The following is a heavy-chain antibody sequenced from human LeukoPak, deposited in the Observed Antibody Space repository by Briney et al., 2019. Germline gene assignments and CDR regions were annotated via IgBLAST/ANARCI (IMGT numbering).Heavy chain of an antibody. V-gene: IGHV3-11*04. CDR3: AREGQQLVAFDY. J-gene: IGHJ4*02. Sequence: GGSLRLSCAASGFTVSSNYMSWVRQAPGKGLEWVSYISSSGSTIYYADSVKGRFTISRDNAKNSLYLQMNSLRAEDTAVYYCAREGQQLVAFDYWGQGTLVTVSS. CDR1: GFTVSSNY. CDR2: ISSSGSTI. D-gene: IGHD6-13*01.